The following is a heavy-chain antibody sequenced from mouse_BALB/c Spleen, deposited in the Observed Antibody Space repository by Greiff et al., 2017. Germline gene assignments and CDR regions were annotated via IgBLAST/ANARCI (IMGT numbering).Heavy chain of an antibody. CDR2: ISSGGSYT. CDR3: ARTDSSGYVGFAY. V-gene: IGHV5-9-4*01. Sequence: DVQLQESGGGLVKPGGSLKLSCAASGFTFSSYAMPWVRQSPEKRLEWVAEISSGGSYTYYPDTVTGRFTISRDNAKNTLYLEMSSLRSEDTAMFYCARTDSSGYVGFAYWGQGTLVTVAA. J-gene: IGHJ3*01. CDR1: GFTFSSYA. D-gene: IGHD3-2*01.